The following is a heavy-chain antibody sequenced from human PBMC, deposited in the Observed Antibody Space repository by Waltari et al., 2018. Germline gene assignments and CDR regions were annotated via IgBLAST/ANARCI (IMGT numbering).Heavy chain of an antibody. V-gene: IGHV3-23*01. J-gene: IGHJ4*02. CDR1: GFTFSSYA. D-gene: IGHD6-13*01. Sequence: EVQLLESGGGLVQPGGSLRLSCAASGFTFSSYAMSWVRQAPGNGLEWVSAISGSGGSTYYADSVKGRFTISRDNSKNTLYLQMNSLRAEDTAVYYCAKDLYSSPRPDYWGQGTLVTVSS. CDR3: AKDLYSSPRPDY. CDR2: ISGSGGST.